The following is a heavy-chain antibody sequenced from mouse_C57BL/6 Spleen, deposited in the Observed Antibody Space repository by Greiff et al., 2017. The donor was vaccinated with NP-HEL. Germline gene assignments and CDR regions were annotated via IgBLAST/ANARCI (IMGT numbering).Heavy chain of an antibody. J-gene: IGHJ4*01. CDR1: GFTFSNYW. V-gene: IGHV6-3*01. Sequence: EVKLQESGGGLVQPGGSMKLSCVASGFTFSNYWMNWVRQSPEKGLEWVAQIRLKSDNYATHYAESVKGRFTISRDDSKSSVYLQMNNLRAEDTGIYYCTGVITTVVALYYYAMDYWGQGTSVTVSS. D-gene: IGHD1-1*01. CDR2: IRLKSDNYAT. CDR3: TGVITTVVALYYYAMDY.